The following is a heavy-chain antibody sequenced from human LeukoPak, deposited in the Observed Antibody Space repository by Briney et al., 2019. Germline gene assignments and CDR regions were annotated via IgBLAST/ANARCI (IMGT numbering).Heavy chain of an antibody. Sequence: PSETLSLTCTVSGGSTNTYCWSWIRQPAEKGLEWIGRIYPSGSTYYNPSLKSRVTISIDKSKNQFSLRLTSVTAADTAVYYCARDRSGYSEYYLDYWGQGSLVTVSS. D-gene: IGHD5-12*01. CDR2: IYPSGST. V-gene: IGHV4-4*07. J-gene: IGHJ4*02. CDR3: ARDRSGYSEYYLDY. CDR1: GGSTNTYC.